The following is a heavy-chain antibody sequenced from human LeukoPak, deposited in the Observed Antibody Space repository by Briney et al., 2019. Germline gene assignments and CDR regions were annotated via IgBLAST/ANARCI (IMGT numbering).Heavy chain of an antibody. J-gene: IGHJ4*02. D-gene: IGHD3-9*01. CDR3: AKAMSLRYFDWLLAY. CDR1: GFTFSSYA. CDR2: VTGSDGST. Sequence: GGSLRLSCAASGFTFSSYAMSWVRQAPGKGLEWVSGVTGSDGSTYYADSVKGRFTISRDNSKNTLYLQMNSLRAEDTAVYYCAKAMSLRYFDWLLAYWGQGTLVTVSS. V-gene: IGHV3-23*01.